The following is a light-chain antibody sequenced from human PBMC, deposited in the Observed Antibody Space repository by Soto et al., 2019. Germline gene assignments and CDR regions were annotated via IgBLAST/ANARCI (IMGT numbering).Light chain of an antibody. CDR1: NSNIGNNA. CDR3: AAWDDSLNAYV. V-gene: IGLV1-36*01. J-gene: IGLJ1*01. Sequence: QSVLTQPPSVSEAPRQRVTISCSGSNSNIGNNAVNWYQQLPGQAPKIVIYYDDLLTSGVSDRFSGSKSGTSASLAISGLQSDDEADYYCAAWDDSLNAYVFGPGTKLTVL. CDR2: YDD.